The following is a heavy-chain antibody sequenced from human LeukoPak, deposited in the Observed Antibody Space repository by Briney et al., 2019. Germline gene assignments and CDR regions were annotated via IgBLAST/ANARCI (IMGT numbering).Heavy chain of an antibody. CDR3: ARRSRDGYFLDS. V-gene: IGHV4-4*09. CDR1: GGSMSGYY. Sequence: SETLSLTCIVSGGSMSGYYWSWIRQPPGKGLVWIGHTFSSGATTYNPSLKSRVTISVDTSRSQFSLNLSSVTAADTAVYYCARRSRDGYFLDSWGQGTLVTVSS. D-gene: IGHD5-24*01. J-gene: IGHJ4*02. CDR2: TFSSGAT.